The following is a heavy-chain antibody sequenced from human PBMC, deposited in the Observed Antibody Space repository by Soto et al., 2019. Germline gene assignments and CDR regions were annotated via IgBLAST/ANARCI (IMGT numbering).Heavy chain of an antibody. D-gene: IGHD6-19*01. CDR3: AKAVYSSGWTYFDY. Sequence: GGSLRLSCAASGFTFSSYAMSWVRQAPGKGLEWVSAISGSGGSTYYADSVKGRFTISRDNSKNTLYLQMNSLRAEDTVVYYCAKAVYSSGWTYFDYWGQGTLVTVSS. CDR2: ISGSGGST. V-gene: IGHV3-23*01. CDR1: GFTFSSYA. J-gene: IGHJ4*02.